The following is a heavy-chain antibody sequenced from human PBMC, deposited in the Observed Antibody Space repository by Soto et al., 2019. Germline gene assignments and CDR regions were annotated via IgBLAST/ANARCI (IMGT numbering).Heavy chain of an antibody. CDR1: GYTFTSYG. J-gene: IGHJ4*01. CDR3: ARGRYGDY. Sequence: QVHLVQSGAEVKKPGASVKVSCKASGYTFTSYGITWVRQAPGQGLEWMGWISAHNGNTDYAQKLQGRVIVTRDTSTSTAYMKLRSLISDDTAVYYCARGRYGDYWGHGALVTVSS. D-gene: IGHD1-1*01. V-gene: IGHV1-18*01. CDR2: ISAHNGNT.